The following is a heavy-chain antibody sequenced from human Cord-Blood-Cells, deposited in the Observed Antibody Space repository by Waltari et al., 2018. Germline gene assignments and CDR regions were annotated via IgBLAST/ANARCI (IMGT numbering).Heavy chain of an antibody. J-gene: IGHJ3*02. CDR3: AKEAGYDFWSGYSPDAFDI. CDR2: ISGSGGST. D-gene: IGHD3-3*01. CDR1: GFTFSSYA. V-gene: IGHV3-23*04. Sequence: VQLVESGGGLVQPGGSLRLACAASGFTFSSYAMSWVRQAPGKGPEWVDAISGSGGSTYYADSVKGRFTISRDNSKNTLYLQMNSLRAEDTAVYYCAKEAGYDFWSGYSPDAFDIWGQGTMVTVSS.